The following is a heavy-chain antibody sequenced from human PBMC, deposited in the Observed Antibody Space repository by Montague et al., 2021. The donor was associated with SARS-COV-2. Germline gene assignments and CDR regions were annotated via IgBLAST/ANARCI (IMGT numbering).Heavy chain of an antibody. V-gene: IGHV4-39*07. Sequence: SETLSLTCTVSGGSITTFPYNWGWIRRPPGKGLEWIATISYSGTTYYSPSLKSRVTISIDTSKNQFSLKLSSVTAADTAVYYCARDDIVLQGVTKGMDVWGQGTTVTVSS. CDR3: ARDDIVLQGVTKGMDV. CDR2: ISYSGTT. D-gene: IGHD3-10*01. J-gene: IGHJ6*02. CDR1: GGSITTFPYN.